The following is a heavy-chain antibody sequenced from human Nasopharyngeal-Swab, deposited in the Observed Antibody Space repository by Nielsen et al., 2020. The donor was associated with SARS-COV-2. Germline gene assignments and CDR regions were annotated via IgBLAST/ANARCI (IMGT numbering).Heavy chain of an antibody. J-gene: IGHJ4*02. CDR1: GYTFTSYY. D-gene: IGHD3-22*01. Sequence: ASVKVSCKASGYTFTSYYMHWLRQAPGQGLEWMGIINPSGGSTRYAQKFQGRVTMTRDTSTSTVYMELSSLRSEDTAVYYCARAWYYYDSSGYETEYYFDYWGQGTLVTVSS. V-gene: IGHV1-46*01. CDR2: INPSGGST. CDR3: ARAWYYYDSSGYETEYYFDY.